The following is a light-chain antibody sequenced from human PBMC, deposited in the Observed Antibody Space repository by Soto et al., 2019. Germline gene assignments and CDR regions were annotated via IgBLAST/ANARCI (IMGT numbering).Light chain of an antibody. J-gene: IGKJ1*01. CDR1: QSVSSY. Sequence: EIVLTKSPATLSLSPGERASLSCRATQSVSSYLAWYQQKPGQAPRVIIYDASNRATGIPARFSGSGSGTDVTLTVSSLETEDFAVYYCQQRSNWPRTFGQGTKVDIK. V-gene: IGKV3-11*01. CDR2: DAS. CDR3: QQRSNWPRT.